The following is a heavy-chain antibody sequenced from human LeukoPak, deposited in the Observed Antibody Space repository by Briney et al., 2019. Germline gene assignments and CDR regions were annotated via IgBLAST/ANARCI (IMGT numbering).Heavy chain of an antibody. J-gene: IGHJ4*02. CDR2: MNPNSGGT. CDR1: GYTFTGYY. V-gene: IGHV1-2*06. Sequence: GASVKVSCKASGYTFTGYYMHWVRQAPGQGLEWMGRMNPNSGGTNYAQKFQGRVTMTRDTSISTAYMELSRLRSDDTAVYYCARDVVVVAADTPDFDYWGQGTLVTVSS. D-gene: IGHD2-15*01. CDR3: ARDVVVVAADTPDFDY.